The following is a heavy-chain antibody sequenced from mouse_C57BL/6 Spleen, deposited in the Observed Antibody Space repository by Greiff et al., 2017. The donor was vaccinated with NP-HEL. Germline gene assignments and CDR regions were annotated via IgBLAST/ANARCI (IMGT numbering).Heavy chain of an antibody. Sequence: QVQLKESGPELVKPGASVKLSCKASGYTFTSYDINWVKQRPGQGLEWIGWIYPRDGSTKYNEKFKGKATLTVDTSSSTAYMELHSLTSEDSAVYFCARSFTTVPWYFDVWGTGTTVTVSS. J-gene: IGHJ1*03. CDR1: GYTFTSYD. CDR3: ARSFTTVPWYFDV. CDR2: IYPRDGST. D-gene: IGHD1-1*01. V-gene: IGHV1-85*01.